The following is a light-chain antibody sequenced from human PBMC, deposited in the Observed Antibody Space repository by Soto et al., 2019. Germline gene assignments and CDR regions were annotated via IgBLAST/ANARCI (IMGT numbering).Light chain of an antibody. CDR3: SSFTSSNTVL. J-gene: IGLJ2*01. CDR1: SSDVGGYNY. V-gene: IGLV2-14*01. Sequence: QSALTQPASVSGSPGQSITISCTGTSSDVGGYNYVSWYQQHPGKVPKLMIYDVSNRPSGVSNRFSGSKSGNTASLTISGLQAEDEADYYCSSFTSSNTVLFGGGTKLTV. CDR2: DVS.